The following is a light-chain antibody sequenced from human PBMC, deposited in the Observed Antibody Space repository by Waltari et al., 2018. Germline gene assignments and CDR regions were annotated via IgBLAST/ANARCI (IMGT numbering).Light chain of an antibody. Sequence: QSVLTQPPSASGNPGQTVTISCSGGNSNIGSTSVDWYQQFPGTAPKLLTGGRNRRPSGVPDRFSGSKSGTPASLAISGLRSEDEADYYCATWDESLNGVVIGGGTKLSVL. J-gene: IGLJ3*02. V-gene: IGLV1-47*01. CDR2: GRN. CDR3: ATWDESLNGVV. CDR1: NSNIGSTS.